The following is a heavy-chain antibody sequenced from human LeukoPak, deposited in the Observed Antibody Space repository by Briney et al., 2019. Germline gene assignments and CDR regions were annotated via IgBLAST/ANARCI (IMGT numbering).Heavy chain of an antibody. J-gene: IGHJ2*01. CDR3: ARDWGMTTVPRKALDL. CDR2: ISAYNGNT. CDR1: GYTFTSYG. D-gene: IGHD4-17*01. V-gene: IGHV1-18*01. Sequence: EASVKVSCKASGYTFTSYGISWVRQAPGQGLEWMGWISAYNGNTNYAQKLQGRVTMTTDTSTSTAYMELRSLRSEDTAVYYCARDWGMTTVPRKALDLWGRGTLVTVSS.